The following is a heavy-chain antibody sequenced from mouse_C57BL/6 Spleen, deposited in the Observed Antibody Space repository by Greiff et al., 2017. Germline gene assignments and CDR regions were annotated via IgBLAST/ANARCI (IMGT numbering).Heavy chain of an antibody. CDR3: ERSSSSFYWYFDV. D-gene: IGHD1-1*01. V-gene: IGHV1-7*01. J-gene: IGHJ1*03. CDR2: INPSSGYT. CDR1: GYTFTSYW. Sequence: VQLQQSGAELAKPGASVKLSCKASGYTFTSYWMHWVKQRPGQGLEWIGYINPSSGYTKYNQKFKDKATLTADKSSTTAYMQLSSLTYEDSAVYYCERSSSSFYWYFDVWGTGTTVTVSS.